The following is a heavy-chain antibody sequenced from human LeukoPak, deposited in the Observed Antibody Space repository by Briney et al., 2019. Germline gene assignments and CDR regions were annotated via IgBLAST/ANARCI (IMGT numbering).Heavy chain of an antibody. V-gene: IGHV3-23*01. J-gene: IGHJ4*02. CDR1: GFTFRSYA. CDR3: AKVGAYDRYYFDY. D-gene: IGHD5-12*01. CDR2: ISGSGAST. Sequence: GGSLRLSCAASGFTFRSYAMTWVRQAPGKGLECVSGISGSGASTHYADSVKGRFTISRDTSKNTLFLQMNSLRAEDTAVYYCAKVGAYDRYYFDYWGPGSLVTVSS.